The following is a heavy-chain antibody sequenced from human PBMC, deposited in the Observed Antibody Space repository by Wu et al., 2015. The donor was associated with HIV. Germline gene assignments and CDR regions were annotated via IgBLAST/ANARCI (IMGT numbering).Heavy chain of an antibody. CDR3: ARSGIIGTNVFDI. D-gene: IGHD1-20*01. V-gene: IGHV1-69*13. Sequence: QAQLLQSGAEVKKPGSSVKVSCKASGGTFSISWVRQAPGQGLEWMGWIISVFDTTKYAQNFQARVTFTADESTNTAYMELSSLRFEDTAMYYCARSGIIGTNVFDIWGQGTMVTVSS. CDR2: IISVFDTT. J-gene: IGHJ3*02. CDR1: GGTFS.